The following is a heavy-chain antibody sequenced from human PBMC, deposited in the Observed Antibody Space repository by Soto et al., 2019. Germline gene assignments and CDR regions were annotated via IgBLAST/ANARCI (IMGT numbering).Heavy chain of an antibody. Sequence: GGSLRLSCAASGFTFSNAWMSWVRQAPGKGLEWVGRIKSKTDGGTTDYAAPVKGRFTISRDDSKNTLYLQMNSLKTEDTAVYYCTTQPPIAAAGADAFDIWGQGTMVTVSS. CDR3: TTQPPIAAAGADAFDI. CDR1: GFTFSNAW. CDR2: IKSKTDGGTT. D-gene: IGHD6-13*01. J-gene: IGHJ3*02. V-gene: IGHV3-15*01.